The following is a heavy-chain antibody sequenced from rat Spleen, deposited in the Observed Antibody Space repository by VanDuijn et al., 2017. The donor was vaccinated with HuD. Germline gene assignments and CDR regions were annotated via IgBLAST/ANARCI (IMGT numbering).Heavy chain of an antibody. V-gene: IGHV5-29*01. CDR2: MSDDGSST. J-gene: IGHJ1*01. D-gene: IGHD1-2*01. Sequence: EVQLLESDGGLVQPGRSLKLSCAASGFTFSDSYMAWVSQAPTTGLAWVATMSDDGSSTYYRDSVKGRFTISRDNAKNTIYLQRDSLRSEDTATYYCARHEDYYSIYPHWYFDFWGPGTMVTVSS. CDR1: GFTFSDSY. CDR3: ARHEDYYSIYPHWYFDF.